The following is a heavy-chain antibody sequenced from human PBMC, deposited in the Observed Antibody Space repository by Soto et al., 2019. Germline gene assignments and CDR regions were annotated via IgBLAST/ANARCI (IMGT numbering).Heavy chain of an antibody. CDR1: GFTFSSYA. CDR2: ISGSGGST. Sequence: GGSLRLSCAASGFTFSSYAMSWVRQAPGKGLEWVSAISGSGGSTYYADSVKGRFTISRDNSKNTLYLQMNSLRAEDTAVYYCAKEPPIVVVPAAQGGDYWGQGTLVTVSS. D-gene: IGHD2-2*01. J-gene: IGHJ4*02. V-gene: IGHV3-23*01. CDR3: AKEPPIVVVPAAQGGDY.